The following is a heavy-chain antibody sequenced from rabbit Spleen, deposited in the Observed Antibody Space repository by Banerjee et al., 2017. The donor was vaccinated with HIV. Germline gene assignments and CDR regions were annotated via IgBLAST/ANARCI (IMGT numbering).Heavy chain of an antibody. CDR1: GFDFSNYN. J-gene: IGHJ4*01. CDR2: IAAGSSGDT. V-gene: IGHV1S45*01. D-gene: IGHD6-1*01. CDR3: ARDEVYADYAGFGYATLHDFNL. Sequence: QEQLVESGGGLVQPEGSLTLTCTASGFDFSNYNMGWVRQAPGKGLEWIACIAAGSSGDTYYASWAKGRFTISKTSSTTVTLQMTSLTAADTATYFCARDEVYADYAGFGYATLHDFNLWGPGTLVTVS.